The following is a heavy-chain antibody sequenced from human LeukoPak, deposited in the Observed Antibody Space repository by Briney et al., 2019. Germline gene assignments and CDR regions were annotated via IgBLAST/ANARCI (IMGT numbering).Heavy chain of an antibody. V-gene: IGHV3-48*01. CDR1: GFTFSSYS. D-gene: IGHD4-11*01. J-gene: IGHJ6*04. CDR3: ARDYGTTVTTNGMDV. CDR2: ISSSSSTI. Sequence: GGSLRLSCAASGFTFSSYSMNWVRQAPGKGLEWVSYISSSSSTIYYADSVKGRFTISRDNAKNSLYLQMNSLRAEDTAVYYCARDYGTTVTTNGMDVWGKGTTVTVSS.